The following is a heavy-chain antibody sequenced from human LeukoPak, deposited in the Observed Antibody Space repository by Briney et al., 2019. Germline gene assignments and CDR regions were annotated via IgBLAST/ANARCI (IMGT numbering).Heavy chain of an antibody. D-gene: IGHD3-22*01. J-gene: IGHJ4*02. V-gene: IGHV3-33*01. CDR3: AREITYYYDSSDY. CDR2: IWYDGSNK. CDR1: GFTFSSYG. Sequence: PGGSLRLSCAASGFTFSSYGMHWVRQAPGKGLEWVAVIWYDGSNKYYADSVKGRFTISRDNAKNSLYLQMNSLRAEDTAVYYCAREITYYYDSSDYWGQGTLVTVSS.